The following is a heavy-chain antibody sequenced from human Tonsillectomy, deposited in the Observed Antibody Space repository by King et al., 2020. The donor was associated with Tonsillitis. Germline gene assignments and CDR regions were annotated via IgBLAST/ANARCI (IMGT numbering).Heavy chain of an antibody. D-gene: IGHD4-23*01. CDR3: ARDGGYIDY. Sequence: QLQESGSGLVKPSQTLSLTCAVSGGSISSGGYSWSWIRQPPGKGLEWIGYIYHSGSTYYNPSLKSRLTISVDRSKNQFSLKLSSVTAADTAVYYCARDGGYIDYWGQGTLVTVAS. V-gene: IGHV4-30-2*01. CDR2: IYHSGST. CDR1: GGSISSGGYS. J-gene: IGHJ4*02.